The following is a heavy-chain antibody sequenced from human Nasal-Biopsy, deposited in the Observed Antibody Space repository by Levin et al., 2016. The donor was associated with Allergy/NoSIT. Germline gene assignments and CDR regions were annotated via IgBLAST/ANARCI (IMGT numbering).Heavy chain of an antibody. Sequence: GESLKISCAASGFPFGNFAMTWVRQAPGKGLEWVSTINDSGESVFYADSVQGRFITSRDDSKGTLYLQMNSLRAEDTAVYYCAKTTSGTTAPRGWFDYWGQGTLVTVSA. J-gene: IGHJ4*02. V-gene: IGHV3-23*01. CDR2: INDSGESV. CDR3: AKTTSGTTAPRGWFDY. CDR1: GFPFGNFA. D-gene: IGHD1-1*01.